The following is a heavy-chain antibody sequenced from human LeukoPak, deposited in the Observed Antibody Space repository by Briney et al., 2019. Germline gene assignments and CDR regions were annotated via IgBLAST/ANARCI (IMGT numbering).Heavy chain of an antibody. CDR2: ISGSGGST. J-gene: IGHJ5*02. CDR3: AKKYNTGLDP. Sequence: ETLSLTCAVSGDSISNYYWSWIRQPPGKGLEWVSDISGSGGSTYYADSVKGRFTISRDNSKNTLYLQMNSLRAEDTAVYYCAKKYNTGLDPWGQGTLVTVSS. V-gene: IGHV3-23*01. CDR1: GDSISNYY. D-gene: IGHD1-14*01.